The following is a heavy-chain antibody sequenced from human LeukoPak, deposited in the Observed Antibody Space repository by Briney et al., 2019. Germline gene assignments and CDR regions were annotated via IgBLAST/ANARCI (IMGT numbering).Heavy chain of an antibody. CDR3: ARSNGIAAAGTETPLYY. Sequence: ASVKVSCKASGYTFTSYGISWVRQAPGQGLEWMGWISAYNGNTNYAQKLQGRVTMTTDTSTNTAYMELRSLRSDDTAVYYCARSNGIAAAGTETPLYYWGQGTLVTVSS. J-gene: IGHJ4*02. V-gene: IGHV1-18*01. CDR1: GYTFTSYG. CDR2: ISAYNGNT. D-gene: IGHD6-13*01.